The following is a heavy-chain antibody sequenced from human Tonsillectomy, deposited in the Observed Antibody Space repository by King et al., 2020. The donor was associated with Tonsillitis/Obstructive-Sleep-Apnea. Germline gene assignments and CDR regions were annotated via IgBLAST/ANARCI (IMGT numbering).Heavy chain of an antibody. CDR1: GASISSSNSY. V-gene: IGHV4-39*01. J-gene: IGHJ6*03. Sequence: LQLQESGPGLVKPSETLSLTCTVSGASISSSNSYWGWIRQPPGKGLEWIGSIFYSGPTSYNPSLKSRVTIYVDKSKNQFSLRLSSVTAADTAVYYCARHPRGYDYMDVWGTGTTVTVSS. CDR3: ARHPRGYDYMDV. CDR2: IFYSGPT.